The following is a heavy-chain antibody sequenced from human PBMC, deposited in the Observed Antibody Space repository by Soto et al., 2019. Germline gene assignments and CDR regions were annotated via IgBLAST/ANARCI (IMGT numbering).Heavy chain of an antibody. J-gene: IGHJ3*02. Sequence: PSETLSLTCTVSGDSISSSSLHWGWIRQPPGKGLEWIGSVYYSGSTYYNPSLEGRVTISVDTSKNQFSLRLSSVTAADTAVYYCARVWGGAFDIWGQGTMVTVSS. D-gene: IGHD3-10*01. CDR1: GDSISSSSLH. CDR3: ARVWGGAFDI. CDR2: VYYSGST. V-gene: IGHV4-39*07.